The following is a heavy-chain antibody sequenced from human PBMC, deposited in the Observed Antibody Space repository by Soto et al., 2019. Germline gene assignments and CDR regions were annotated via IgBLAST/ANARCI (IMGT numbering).Heavy chain of an antibody. D-gene: IGHD3-10*01. Sequence: SETLSLTCPVSGGSISSGGYYWSWIRQHPGKGLEWIGYIYYSGSTYYNPSLKSRVTISVDTSKNQFSLKLSSVTAADTAVYYCARRVTMVPDAFDIWGQGTMVTVSS. V-gene: IGHV4-31*03. CDR2: IYYSGST. CDR1: GGSISSGGYY. J-gene: IGHJ3*02. CDR3: ARRVTMVPDAFDI.